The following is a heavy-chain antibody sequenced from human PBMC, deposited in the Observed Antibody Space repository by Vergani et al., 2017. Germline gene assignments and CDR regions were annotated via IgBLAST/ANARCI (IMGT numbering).Heavy chain of an antibody. J-gene: IGHJ4*02. Sequence: EVELVQSGPEMRKPGESLKISCKGSEYSFGNYCIVWVRQMPGKGLEWMGIIYPTDSDTRYSPSFQGQVTISADKSISTAFLQWDSLKASDTALYYCARHTTYTDSWGQGTLVTVSS. CDR3: ARHTTYTDS. V-gene: IGHV5-51*01. D-gene: IGHD1-1*01. CDR1: EYSFGNYC. CDR2: IYPTDSDT.